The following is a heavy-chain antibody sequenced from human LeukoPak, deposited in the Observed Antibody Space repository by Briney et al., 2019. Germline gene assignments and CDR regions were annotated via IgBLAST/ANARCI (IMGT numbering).Heavy chain of an antibody. V-gene: IGHV3-30*02. CDR2: IRYDGSNK. CDR3: APGGSSSSAH. Sequence: PGGSLRLSCAASGFTFSSYGMHWVRQAPGKGLEWVAFIRYDGSNKYYADSVKGRFTISRDNSKNTLYLQMNSLRAEDTAVYYCAPGGSSSSAHWGQGTLVTVSS. D-gene: IGHD6-6*01. J-gene: IGHJ4*02. CDR1: GFTFSSYG.